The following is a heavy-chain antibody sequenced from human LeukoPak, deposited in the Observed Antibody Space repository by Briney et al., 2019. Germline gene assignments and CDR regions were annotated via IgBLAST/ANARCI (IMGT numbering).Heavy chain of an antibody. Sequence: SGPTLVKPTQTLTLTCTFSGFSLSTSDMCVSWIRQPSGKALEWLARIDWDDDKYYSTSLRTRLTISEGTSKNQVVLTMTNMDPVDTATYYCARIQQSGNSGWTADYWGQGTLVTVSS. D-gene: IGHD6-19*01. J-gene: IGHJ4*02. CDR2: IDWDDDK. CDR3: ARIQQSGNSGWTADY. V-gene: IGHV2-70*11. CDR1: GFSLSTSDMC.